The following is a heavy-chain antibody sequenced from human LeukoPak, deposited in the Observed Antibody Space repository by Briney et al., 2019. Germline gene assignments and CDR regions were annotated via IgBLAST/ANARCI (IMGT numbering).Heavy chain of an antibody. CDR3: ARDDYGVFDAFDI. CDR2: INPNSGGT. Sequence: ASVKVSCKASGYTFTGQYMRWVRQAPGQGLEWMGWINPNSGGTNYAQKFQGRVTMTWDTSISTAYMELSRLRSDDTAVYYCARDDYGVFDAFDIWGQGTMVTVSS. J-gene: IGHJ3*02. D-gene: IGHD4-17*01. V-gene: IGHV1-2*02. CDR1: GYTFTGQY.